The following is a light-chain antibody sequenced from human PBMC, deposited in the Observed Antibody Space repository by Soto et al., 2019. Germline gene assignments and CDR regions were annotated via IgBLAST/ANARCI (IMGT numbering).Light chain of an antibody. CDR2: DAS. CDR3: QQRSNWPPYT. V-gene: IGKV3-11*01. Sequence: EIVLTQSPATLSLSPGDRATLSCRASQSVSSYLAWYQQKPGQAPRLLIYDASNRATGIPARFSGSGSGTDFTLTISSLEHEDFAVYYCQQRSNWPPYTFGQGTKLEIK. J-gene: IGKJ2*01. CDR1: QSVSSY.